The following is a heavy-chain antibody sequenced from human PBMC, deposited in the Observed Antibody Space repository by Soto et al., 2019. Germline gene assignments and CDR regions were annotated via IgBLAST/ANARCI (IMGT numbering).Heavy chain of an antibody. J-gene: IGHJ4*02. CDR2: VYYSGTT. CDR1: GASVSNKTDY. CDR3: ARTTAVPNTLRSRYCFDY. V-gene: IGHV4-61*01. D-gene: IGHD4-17*01. Sequence: PSETLSLTCSVSGASVSNKTDYGSWIRQPPGKRLEWIGYVYYSGTTNYNPSLKSRVTISVDLSKNQFSLRLSSVTTADTALYYCARTTAVPNTLRSRYCFDYSGQVTLVTFSS.